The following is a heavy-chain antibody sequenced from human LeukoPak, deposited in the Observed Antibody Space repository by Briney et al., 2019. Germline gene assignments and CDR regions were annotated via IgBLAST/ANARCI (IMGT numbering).Heavy chain of an antibody. CDR1: GGSISSFY. V-gene: IGHV4-4*07. J-gene: IGHJ4*02. CDR2: IHTSGST. D-gene: IGHD2/OR15-2a*01. Sequence: SETLSLTCTVSGGSISSFYWSWIRQSAGKGLEWIGRIHTSGSTNYNPSLQSRLTMSLDTSKNQFSLKPTSVTPADTAVYYSARGITFFDYWGQGTLVTVSS. CDR3: ARGITFFDY.